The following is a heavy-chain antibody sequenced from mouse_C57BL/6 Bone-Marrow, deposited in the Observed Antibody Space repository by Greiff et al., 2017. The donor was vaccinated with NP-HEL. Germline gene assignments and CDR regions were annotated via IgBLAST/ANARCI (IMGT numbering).Heavy chain of an antibody. D-gene: IGHD1-1*01. V-gene: IGHV2-2*01. Sequence: QVQLKESGPGLVQPSQSLSITCTVSGFSLTSYGVHWVRQSPGKGLEWLGVIWSGGSTDYNAAFISRLSISKDNSKSQVFFKMNSLQADDTAIYYCARKNMYYYGTHYYAMDYWGQGTSVTVSS. CDR2: IWSGGST. CDR3: ARKNMYYYGTHYYAMDY. CDR1: GFSLTSYG. J-gene: IGHJ4*01.